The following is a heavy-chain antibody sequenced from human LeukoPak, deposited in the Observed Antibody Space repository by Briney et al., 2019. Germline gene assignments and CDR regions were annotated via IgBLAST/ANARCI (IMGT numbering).Heavy chain of an antibody. CDR2: ISAYNGNT. D-gene: IGHD5-18*01. Sequence: ASVKVSCKASGYTFTGYYMHWVRQAPGQGLEWMGWISAYNGNTNYAQKLQGRVTMTTDTSTSTAYMELRSLRSDDTAVYYCARDRYSYGLHELHYWGQGTPVTVSS. CDR1: GYTFTGYY. V-gene: IGHV1-18*04. CDR3: ARDRYSYGLHELHY. J-gene: IGHJ4*02.